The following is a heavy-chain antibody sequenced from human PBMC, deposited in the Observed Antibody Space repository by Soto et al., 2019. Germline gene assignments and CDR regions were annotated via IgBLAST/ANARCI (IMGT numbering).Heavy chain of an antibody. V-gene: IGHV1-8*01. CDR1: GYTFTSYD. D-gene: IGHD3-10*01. Sequence: ASVKVSCKASGYTFTSYDINWVRQATGQGLEWMGWMNPNSGNTGYAQKFQGRVTMTRNTSISTAYMELSSLRSEDTAVYYCARAAMVRGPGKSVRNYYGMDVWGQGTTVTVSS. CDR3: ARAAMVRGPGKSVRNYYGMDV. J-gene: IGHJ6*02. CDR2: MNPNSGNT.